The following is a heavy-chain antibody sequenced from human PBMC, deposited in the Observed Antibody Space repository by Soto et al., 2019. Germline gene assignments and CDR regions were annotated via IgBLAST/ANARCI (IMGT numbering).Heavy chain of an antibody. D-gene: IGHD3-16*01. CDR3: ARRACPDFYYMDV. V-gene: IGHV3-64*01. Sequence: EVQLAESGGVLAQPGGSLRLSCAASGFTLSGYAMDWVRQAPGKGLEYVSGISSNGVGTYYANSVQGRFTISRDNSKNTVSLQKGSLRPKDMAVYYCARRACPDFYYMDVWGKGTTVTVSS. CDR2: ISSNGVGT. J-gene: IGHJ6*03. CDR1: GFTLSGYA.